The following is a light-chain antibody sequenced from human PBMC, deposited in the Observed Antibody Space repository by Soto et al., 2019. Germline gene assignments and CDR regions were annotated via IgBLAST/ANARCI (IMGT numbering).Light chain of an antibody. CDR2: GAS. J-gene: IGKJ1*01. Sequence: EIVLTQSPGALSLSPGERATLSCRTSQSVSTNYLAWYQEKPGQAPRLLIYGASSRATGIPGRFSGSGSGTDFTLTISRLEPEDFAVYYCQHYGSSPPTWTFGQGTKVEIK. CDR3: QHYGSSPPTWT. V-gene: IGKV3-20*01. CDR1: QSVSTNY.